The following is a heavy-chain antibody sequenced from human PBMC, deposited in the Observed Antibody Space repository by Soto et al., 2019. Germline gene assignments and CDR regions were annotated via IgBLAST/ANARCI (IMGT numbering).Heavy chain of an antibody. CDR1: GFTFSSYA. Sequence: GGSLRLSCGASGFTFSSYAISWVRQAPGRGLEWVSIISGNGGSTYYAASVTGRFTISRDHTKKTMYLQMDSLTAEHTAVYYCAKASEFINSYF. J-gene: IGHJ2*01. CDR3: AKASEFINSYF. D-gene: IGHD3-10*01. CDR2: ISGNGGST. V-gene: IGHV3-23*01.